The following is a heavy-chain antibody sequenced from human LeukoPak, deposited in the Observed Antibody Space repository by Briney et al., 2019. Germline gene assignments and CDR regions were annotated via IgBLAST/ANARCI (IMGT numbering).Heavy chain of an antibody. CDR2: ISYDGSNK. D-gene: IGHD2-21*01. CDR3: ASDGGVYCGGDCEDY. CDR1: GFTFSSYG. Sequence: GGSLRLSCAASGFTFSSYGMHWVRQAPGKGLEWVAVISYDGSNKYYADSVKGRFTISRDNSKNTLYLQMNSLRAEDTAVYYCASDGGVYCGGDCEDYWGQGTLVTVSS. V-gene: IGHV3-30*03. J-gene: IGHJ4*02.